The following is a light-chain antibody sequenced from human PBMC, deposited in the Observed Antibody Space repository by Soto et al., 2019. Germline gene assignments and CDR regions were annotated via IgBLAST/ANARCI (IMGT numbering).Light chain of an antibody. CDR1: ASDIGGYTF. J-gene: IGLJ1*01. V-gene: IGLV2-8*01. CDR3: SAHGGTNPYV. CDR2: DVN. Sequence: QSALTQPPSASGSPGQSVAISCTGTASDIGGYTFVSWYQQHPGKAPKLLIYDVNKRPSGVPDRFSGSKSGNTASLTVSGLQAEAEADYYCSAHGGTNPYVFGTGTKVTAL.